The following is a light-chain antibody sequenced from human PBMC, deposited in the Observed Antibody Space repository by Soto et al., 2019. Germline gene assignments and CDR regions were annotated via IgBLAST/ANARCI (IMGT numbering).Light chain of an antibody. V-gene: IGLV2-11*01. CDR1: SSDVGGYDF. CDR3: CSYAGDLAL. Sequence: QSVLTXPRSVSGSPGQSVTISCTGTSSDVGGYDFVSWYQQHPGKAPKLMISDVSKRPSGVPDRFSGSKSGNTASLTISGLQAEDEADYYCCSYAGDLALFGGGTKVTVL. CDR2: DVS. J-gene: IGLJ2*01.